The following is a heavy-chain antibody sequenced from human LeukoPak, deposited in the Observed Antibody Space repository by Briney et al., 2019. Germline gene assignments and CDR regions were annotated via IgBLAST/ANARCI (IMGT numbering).Heavy chain of an antibody. Sequence: GGSLRLSRSASGFTFSTYAMHWVRQAPGKGLEYVSSVSSNVYSTHYADSVKGRFAISRDNSKNTLYLQMSSLRTEDTAVYYCVKDSKSSGWYVPPNFDYWGQGTLVTVSS. CDR2: VSSNVYST. V-gene: IGHV3-64D*09. CDR1: GFTFSTYA. D-gene: IGHD6-19*01. CDR3: VKDSKSSGWYVPPNFDY. J-gene: IGHJ4*02.